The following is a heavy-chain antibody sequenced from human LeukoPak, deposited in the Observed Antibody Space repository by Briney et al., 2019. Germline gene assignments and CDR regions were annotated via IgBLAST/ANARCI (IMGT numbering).Heavy chain of an antibody. J-gene: IGHJ4*02. CDR2: IYSGGST. CDR3: ARAWTYYDILTGYYFDY. D-gene: IGHD3-9*01. V-gene: IGHV3-53*01. CDR1: GFTVSSNY. Sequence: GGSLRLSCAASGFTVSSNYMSWVRQAPGKGLEWVSVIYSGGSTYYADSVKGRFTISRDNSKNTLYLQMNSLRAEDTAVYYCARAWTYYDILTGYYFDYWGQGTLVTVTS.